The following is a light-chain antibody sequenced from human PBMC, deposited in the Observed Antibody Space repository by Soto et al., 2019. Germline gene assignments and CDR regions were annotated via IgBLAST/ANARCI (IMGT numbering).Light chain of an antibody. CDR1: QVIGND. Sequence: DIQMTQSPSSLSASVGDRVTITCRASQVIGNDLGWFQQKPGQAPKRLIYAASFLQSGVPSRFSGSGSGTEFTLTISSLQPDDFATCYCLQHKTYPWTFGQGTKVEIK. J-gene: IGKJ1*01. CDR2: AAS. CDR3: LQHKTYPWT. V-gene: IGKV1-17*01.